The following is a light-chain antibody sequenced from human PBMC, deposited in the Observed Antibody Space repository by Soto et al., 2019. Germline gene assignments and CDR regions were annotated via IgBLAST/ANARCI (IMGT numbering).Light chain of an antibody. V-gene: IGKV3-15*01. CDR1: QSVSSN. J-gene: IGKJ4*01. Sequence: EIVMTQSPATLSVSPGERATLSCRASQSVSSNLAWYQQKPGQAPSLLIYGAATRATGIPARFSGSGSGTEFTLTISSLQSEDVAVYYCKHYNNWPLTFGGGTKVEIK. CDR2: GAA. CDR3: KHYNNWPLT.